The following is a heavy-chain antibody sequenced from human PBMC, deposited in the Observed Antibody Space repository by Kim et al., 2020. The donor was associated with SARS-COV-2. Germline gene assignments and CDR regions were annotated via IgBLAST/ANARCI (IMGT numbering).Heavy chain of an antibody. CDR1: GGSFSGYY. CDR3: ARVSMWFGELLPFDY. V-gene: IGHV4-34*01. Sequence: SETLSLTCAVYGGSFSGYYWSWIRQPPGKGLEWIGEINHSGSTNYNPSLKSRVTISVDTSKNQFSLKLSSVTAADTAVYYCARVSMWFGELLPFDYWGQG. J-gene: IGHJ4*02. D-gene: IGHD3-10*01. CDR2: INHSGST.